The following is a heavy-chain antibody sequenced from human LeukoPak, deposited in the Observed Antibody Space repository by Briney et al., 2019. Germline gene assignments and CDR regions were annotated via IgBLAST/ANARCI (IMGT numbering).Heavy chain of an antibody. CDR1: GGSISSYY. CDR2: IYTSGST. D-gene: IGHD6-13*01. J-gene: IGHJ4*02. V-gene: IGHV4-4*09. CDR3: ARHVRAQQLDY. Sequence: PSETLSLTCTVSGGSISSYYWSWIRQPPGKGLEWIGYIYTSGSTNYNPSLKSRVTISVDTSKNQFSLKLSSVTAADTAVYYCARHVRAQQLDYWGQGTLVSVS.